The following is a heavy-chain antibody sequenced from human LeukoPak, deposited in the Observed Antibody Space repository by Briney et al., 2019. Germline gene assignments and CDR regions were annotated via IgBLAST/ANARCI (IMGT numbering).Heavy chain of an antibody. Sequence: SETLSLTCSVSGDSFSDYYWTWIRRPPGGRLEWIGHIYFGGTTKYNPSLKNRVTISVDTSKNQVSLTLTSVTAADTAVYYCARAMRWTSGPVELGWFDRWGQGTLVTVSS. D-gene: IGHD1-1*01. CDR2: IYFGGTT. V-gene: IGHV4-59*01. CDR3: ARAMRWTSGPVELGWFDR. CDR1: GDSFSDYY. J-gene: IGHJ5*02.